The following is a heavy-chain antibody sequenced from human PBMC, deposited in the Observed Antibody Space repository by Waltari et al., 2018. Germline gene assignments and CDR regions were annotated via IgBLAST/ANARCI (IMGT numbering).Heavy chain of an antibody. V-gene: IGHV4-61*02. CDR2: IHTSGST. CDR1: GGSISGGSYY. CDR3: ARLSVRGVIHY. Sequence: QVQLQESGPGLVKPSQTLSLTCTVSGGSISGGSYYWSWIRQPAGRGLEWIGRIHTSGSTNYNPSLKSRVTISVDTSKNQFSLKLSSVTAADTAVYYCARLSVRGVIHYWGQGTLVTVSS. J-gene: IGHJ4*02. D-gene: IGHD3-10*01.